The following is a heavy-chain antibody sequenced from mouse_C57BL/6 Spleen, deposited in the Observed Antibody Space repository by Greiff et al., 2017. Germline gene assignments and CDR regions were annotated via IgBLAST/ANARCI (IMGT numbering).Heavy chain of an antibody. CDR2: IYPGDGDT. D-gene: IGHD2-4*01. CDR1: GYAFSSSW. Sequence: QVQLQQSGPELVKPGASVKISCKASGYAFSSSWMNWVKQRPGKGLEWIGRIYPGDGDTNYNGKLKGKATLTADKSSSTAYMQLISLTSEDTAVYCCARDYDYDGPYYYAMDYWGQGTSVTVSS. CDR3: ARDYDYDGPYYYAMDY. V-gene: IGHV1-82*01. J-gene: IGHJ4*01.